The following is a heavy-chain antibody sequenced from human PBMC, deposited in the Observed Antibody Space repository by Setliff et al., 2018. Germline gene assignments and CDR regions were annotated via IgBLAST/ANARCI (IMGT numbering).Heavy chain of an antibody. V-gene: IGHV3-23*01. CDR3: AGEKMATNYYYYYMDV. Sequence: PGGSLRLSCAASGFTFSSYAMSWVRQAPGKGLEWVSAISGSGGSTYYADSVKGRFTMSRDNAKNSLYLQMNSLRAEDTAVYYCAGEKMATNYYYYYMDVWGKGTTVTVSS. D-gene: IGHD5-12*01. CDR1: GFTFSSYA. J-gene: IGHJ6*03. CDR2: ISGSGGST.